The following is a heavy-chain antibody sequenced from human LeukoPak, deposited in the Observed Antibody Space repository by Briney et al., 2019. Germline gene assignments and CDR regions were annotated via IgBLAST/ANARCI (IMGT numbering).Heavy chain of an antibody. Sequence: SETLSLTCTLSSGSISSSSYFWAWIRHPPGKGLEWITTIDYSGSTYYSPSLKSRVTMSVDTSKTQFSLKLTPVTAADTAVYYCARYSFPAWRSFGSWGQGTLVTVSP. V-gene: IGHV4-39*01. J-gene: IGHJ4*02. CDR3: ARYSFPAWRSFGS. CDR2: IDYSGST. CDR1: SGSISSSSYF. D-gene: IGHD2-15*01.